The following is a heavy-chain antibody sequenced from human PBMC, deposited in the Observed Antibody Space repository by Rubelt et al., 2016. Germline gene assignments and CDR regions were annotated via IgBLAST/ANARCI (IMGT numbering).Heavy chain of an antibody. Sequence: QVQLQESGPGLVKPSETLSLTCTVSGYSISSGYYWGWIRQPPGKGLEWIGSIYHSGSTYYNPSLKSRVTISVDTSTTQFSLKLSSVTAADTAVYYCARDHSSGWYLEGFFDYWGQGTLVTVSS. D-gene: IGHD6-19*01. CDR3: ARDHSSGWYLEGFFDY. J-gene: IGHJ4*02. CDR2: IYHSGST. CDR1: GYSISSGYY. V-gene: IGHV4-38-2*02.